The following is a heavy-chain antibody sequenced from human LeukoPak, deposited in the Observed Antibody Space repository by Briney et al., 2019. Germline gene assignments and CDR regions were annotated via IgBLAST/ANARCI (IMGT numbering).Heavy chain of an antibody. V-gene: IGHV3-21*01. Sequence: GGSLRLSCAASGFTFSTYSMNWVRQAPGKGLEWVSSISSSSSSIYYADSVKGRFTISRDNAKKSLYLQMNSLSAEDTAVYYCAKIAGTYSPDYWGQGTLVTVSS. J-gene: IGHJ4*02. CDR1: GFTFSTYS. CDR3: AKIAGTYSPDY. CDR2: ISSSSSSI. D-gene: IGHD1-26*01.